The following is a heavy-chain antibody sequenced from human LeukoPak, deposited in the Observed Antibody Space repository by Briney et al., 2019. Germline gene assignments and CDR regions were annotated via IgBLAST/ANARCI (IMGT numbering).Heavy chain of an antibody. CDR1: GFTFSTFA. V-gene: IGHV3-23*01. D-gene: IGHD2-8*02. CDR2: IFPSGGEI. CDR3: ATYGQVLLPFES. Sequence: PGRSLRLSCEASGFTFSTFAMIWVRQPPGKGLEWVSSIFPSGGEIHYADSVRGRFTISRDNSKSTLSLQMNSLRAEDTAIYYCATYGQVLLPFESWGQGTLVTVSS. J-gene: IGHJ4*02.